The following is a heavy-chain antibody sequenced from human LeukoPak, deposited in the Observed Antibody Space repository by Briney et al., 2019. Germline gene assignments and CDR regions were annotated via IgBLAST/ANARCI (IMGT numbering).Heavy chain of an antibody. D-gene: IGHD1-26*01. CDR3: AKATSTWELYDY. V-gene: IGHV3-23*01. Sequence: GGSLRLSCAASGFTFSRYAMSWVRQAPGKGLEWVSATVDTGENTFYADSVKGRFTISRDNSKDTLFLHMNSLRAEDSAVYFCAKATSTWELYDYWGQGTLVTVSS. CDR2: TVDTGENT. J-gene: IGHJ4*02. CDR1: GFTFSRYA.